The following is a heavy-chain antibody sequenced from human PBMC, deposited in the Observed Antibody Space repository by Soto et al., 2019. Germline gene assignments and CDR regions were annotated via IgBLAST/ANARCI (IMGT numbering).Heavy chain of an antibody. CDR3: ARGHCISTSCYRNWFDP. CDR1: GGSISSGGYS. Sequence: SETLSLTCAVSGGSISSGGYSWSWIRQPPGKGLEWIGYIYHSGSTYYNPSLKSRVTISVDRSKNQFSLKLSSVTAADTAVYYCARGHCISTSCYRNWFDPWGQGTLVTVSP. CDR2: IYHSGST. V-gene: IGHV4-30-2*01. J-gene: IGHJ5*02. D-gene: IGHD2-2*02.